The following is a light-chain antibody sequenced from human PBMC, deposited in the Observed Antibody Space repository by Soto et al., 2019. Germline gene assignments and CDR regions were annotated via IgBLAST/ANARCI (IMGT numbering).Light chain of an antibody. V-gene: IGLV1-40*01. CDR2: GNN. Sequence: QSVLTQPPSVSGAPGQRVTISCTGSSSNIGAGYNVHWYQQFPGTAPKLLIYGNNNRPSGVPDRFSGSKSGTSASLAITGLQAEDEADYECQSYDRSLGGVVFGGGTKVTV. CDR3: QSYDRSLGGVV. J-gene: IGLJ2*01. CDR1: SSNIGAGYN.